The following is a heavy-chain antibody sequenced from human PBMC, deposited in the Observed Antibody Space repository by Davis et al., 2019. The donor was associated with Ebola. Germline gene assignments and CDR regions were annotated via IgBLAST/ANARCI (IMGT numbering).Heavy chain of an antibody. CDR1: GYPFSLYT. CDR3: ASYCWSPNCMGDF. V-gene: IGHV1-2*02. D-gene: IGHD3-3*01. J-gene: IGHJ4*02. Sequence: ASVKVSCKASGYPFSLYTIHWLRQAPGQGLEWLGWVIPHSGETNYAQELQGRVTMTRDTSIRTAYLELSGLRSDDTATFYCASYCWSPNCMGDFWGQGTLVTVSS. CDR2: VIPHSGET.